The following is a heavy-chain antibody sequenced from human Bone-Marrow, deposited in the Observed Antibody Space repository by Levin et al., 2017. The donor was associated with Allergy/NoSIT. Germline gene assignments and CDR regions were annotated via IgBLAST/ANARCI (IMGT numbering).Heavy chain of an antibody. Sequence: ASVKVSCKASGYSFTSHSIHWVRQAPGQGLEWMGWIDPNNGGTAYPQKFQGRVTMTRDTSISTAYMELGSLTSDDTAIYYCARRTKVYNWRDYYFDYWGQGTLVTVSS. CDR2: IDPNNGGT. J-gene: IGHJ4*02. D-gene: IGHD1-1*01. CDR3: ARRTKVYNWRDYYFDY. CDR1: GYSFTSHS. V-gene: IGHV1-2*02.